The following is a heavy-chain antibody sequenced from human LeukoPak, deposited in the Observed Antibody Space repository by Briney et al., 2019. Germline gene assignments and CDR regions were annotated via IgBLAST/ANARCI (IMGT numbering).Heavy chain of an antibody. Sequence: ASVKVSCKASGDTFTSYGISWVRQAPGQGLEWMGWISAYNGNTNYAQKLQGRVTMTTDTSTSTAYMELRSLRSDDTAVYYCASSGRPNTHYDFWGGYSDSNWFDPWGQGTLVTVSS. CDR1: GDTFTSYG. CDR2: ISAYNGNT. D-gene: IGHD3-3*01. J-gene: IGHJ5*02. V-gene: IGHV1-18*01. CDR3: ASSGRPNTHYDFWGGYSDSNWFDP.